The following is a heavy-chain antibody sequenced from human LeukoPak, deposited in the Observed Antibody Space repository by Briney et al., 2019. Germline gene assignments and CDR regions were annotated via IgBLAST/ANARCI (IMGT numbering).Heavy chain of an antibody. Sequence: SGGSLRLSCAASGFTFSSYAMSWVRQAPGKGLEWVSAISGSGGSTYYADSVKGRFTISRDNAKNSLYLQMNSLRAEDTAVYYCARDLGSYYYDSSGYYYYFDYWGQGTLVTVSS. CDR1: GFTFSSYA. CDR2: ISGSGGST. D-gene: IGHD3-22*01. CDR3: ARDLGSYYYDSSGYYYYFDY. J-gene: IGHJ4*02. V-gene: IGHV3-23*01.